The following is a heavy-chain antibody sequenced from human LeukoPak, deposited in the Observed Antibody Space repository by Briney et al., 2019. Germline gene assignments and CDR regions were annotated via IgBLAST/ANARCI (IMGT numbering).Heavy chain of an antibody. CDR3: AREGYSSSWYNYYMDV. Sequence: GGSLRPSCAASGFTFSSYWMSWVRQAPGKGLGWVANIKQDGSEKYYVDSVKGRFTISRDNAKDSLYLQMNSLRAEDTAVYYCAREGYSSSWYNYYMDVWGKGTTVTVSS. CDR2: IKQDGSEK. CDR1: GFTFSSYW. D-gene: IGHD6-13*01. V-gene: IGHV3-7*01. J-gene: IGHJ6*03.